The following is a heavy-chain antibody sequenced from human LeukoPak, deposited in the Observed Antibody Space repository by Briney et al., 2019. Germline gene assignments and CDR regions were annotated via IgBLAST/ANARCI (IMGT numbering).Heavy chain of an antibody. D-gene: IGHD3-10*01. V-gene: IGHV4-59*01. Sequence: PSETLSLTCTVSGGSISGNYWSWVRQPPGKGLEWIGNIYYSGGTKYNPSLKSRVTISVDTSKNQFSLKLSSVTPADTAVYYCARETGNRFDPWGQGTLFTVSP. J-gene: IGHJ5*02. CDR2: IYYSGGT. CDR1: GGSISGNY. CDR3: ARETGNRFDP.